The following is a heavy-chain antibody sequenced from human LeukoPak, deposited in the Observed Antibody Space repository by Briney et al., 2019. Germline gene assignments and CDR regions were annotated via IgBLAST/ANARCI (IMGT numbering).Heavy chain of an antibody. J-gene: IGHJ4*02. CDR3: TRDLLGFATTPLSD. CDR2: INPNRGDT. Sequence: ASVKVSCKASGYTFTNYYMHWVRQAPGHGLEWMGWINPNRGDTNYAQKFQGRVTMTRDTSTSTAFMELTRLTSDDTAVYYCTRDLLGFATTPLSDWGQGTLVTVSS. D-gene: IGHD4-17*01. CDR1: GYTFTNYY. V-gene: IGHV1-2*02.